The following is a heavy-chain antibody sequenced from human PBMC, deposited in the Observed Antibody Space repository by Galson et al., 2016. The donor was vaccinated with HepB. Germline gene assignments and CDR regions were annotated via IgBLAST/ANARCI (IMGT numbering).Heavy chain of an antibody. V-gene: IGHV4-31*03. J-gene: IGHJ4*02. CDR3: ASVSYPFVYY. Sequence: TLSLTCTVSGGAISSDGDYWSWIRHHPGKGLEWIGYIYYSGSTYYTPSLKSRVTISVDTSKNQFSLRLSSVTAADTAVYYCASVSYPFVYYWGQGTLVTVSS. CDR2: IYYSGST. CDR1: GGAISSDGDY. D-gene: IGHD5/OR15-5a*01.